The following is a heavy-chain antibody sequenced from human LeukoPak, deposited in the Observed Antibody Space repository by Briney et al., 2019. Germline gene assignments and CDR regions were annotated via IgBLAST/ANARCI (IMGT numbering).Heavy chain of an antibody. CDR3: ACRLAARPGGDAFDI. CDR2: IIPIFGTA. CDR1: GGTFSIYA. D-gene: IGHD6-6*01. Sequence: SVKVSCKASGGTFSIYAISWARQAPGQGLEWMGGIIPIFGTASYAQKFQGRVTITADESTSTAYMELSSLRSEDTAVYYCACRLAARPGGDAFDIWGQGTMVTVSS. V-gene: IGHV1-69*13. J-gene: IGHJ3*02.